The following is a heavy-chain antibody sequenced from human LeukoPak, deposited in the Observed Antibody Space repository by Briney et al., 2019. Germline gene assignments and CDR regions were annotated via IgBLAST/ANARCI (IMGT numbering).Heavy chain of an antibody. J-gene: IGHJ5*02. Sequence: ASVKVSCKVSGYTLTELSMHWVRQAPGKGLEWMGGFDPEDGETIYAQKFQGRVTMTEDTSTDTAYMELSSLRSEDTAAYYCATINILRGGGYFDPWGQGTLVTVSS. D-gene: IGHD3-10*01. CDR2: FDPEDGET. CDR3: ATINILRGGGYFDP. V-gene: IGHV1-24*01. CDR1: GYTLTELS.